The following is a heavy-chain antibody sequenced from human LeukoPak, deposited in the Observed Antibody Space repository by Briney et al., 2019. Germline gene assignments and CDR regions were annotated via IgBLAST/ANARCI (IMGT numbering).Heavy chain of an antibody. J-gene: IGHJ5*02. D-gene: IGHD1-26*01. CDR3: ARSEYSESIWLDP. V-gene: IGHV1-46*01. Sequence: GASVKISCKASGFKFTNFYFHWVRQAPGQGLEWMGIINPSGGTTTYAQKFQGNITMTRDTSTSTVYMEMTSLTSEDTAVYYCARSEYSESIWLDPWGQGTLVTVSS. CDR1: GFKFTNFY. CDR2: INPSGGTT.